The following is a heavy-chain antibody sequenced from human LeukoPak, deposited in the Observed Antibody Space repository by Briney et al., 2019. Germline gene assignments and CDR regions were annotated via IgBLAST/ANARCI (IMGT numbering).Heavy chain of an antibody. CDR2: ISGSGGST. J-gene: IGHJ4*02. CDR3: AKIPYYYGSGSYYNNKDY. V-gene: IGHV3-23*01. CDR1: GFTFSSYA. Sequence: PGGSLRLSCAASGFTFSSYAMSWVRQAPGKGLGWVSAISGSGGSTYYADSVKGRFTISRDNSKNTLYLQMNSLRAEDTAVYYCAKIPYYYGSGSYYNNKDYWGQGTLVTVSS. D-gene: IGHD3-10*01.